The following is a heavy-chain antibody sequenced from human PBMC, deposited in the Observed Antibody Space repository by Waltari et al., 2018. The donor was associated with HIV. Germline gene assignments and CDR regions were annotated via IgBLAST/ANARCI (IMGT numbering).Heavy chain of an antibody. Sequence: QIRLFQSDHAVRKPGASVTISCRTSGYPFINCHVTWVRQSLGQRLDWMGGITRYTANTNYTRESQGRVTLTTDAAAATAYLELRDLRPDDTAMYFCTRGNIWGSYRYFDYWGPGTLVTVS. V-gene: IGHV1-18*01. J-gene: IGHJ4*02. CDR3: TRGNIWGSYRYFDY. CDR2: ITRYTANT. CDR1: GYPFINCH. D-gene: IGHD3-16*02.